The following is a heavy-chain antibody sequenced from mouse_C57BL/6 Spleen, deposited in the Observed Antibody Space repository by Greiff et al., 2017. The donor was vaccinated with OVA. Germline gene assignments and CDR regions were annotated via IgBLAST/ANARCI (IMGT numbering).Heavy chain of an antibody. V-gene: IGHV1-4*01. D-gene: IGHD2-3*01. CDR2: INPSSGYT. CDR1: GYTFTSYT. CDR3: ARLDDGYPWFAY. Sequence: QVQLQQSGAELARPGASVKMSCKASGYTFTSYTMHWVKQRPGQGLEWIGYINPSSGYTKYNQKFKDKATLTADKSSSTAYMQLSSLTSEDSAVYYCARLDDGYPWFAYWGQGTLVTVSA. J-gene: IGHJ3*01.